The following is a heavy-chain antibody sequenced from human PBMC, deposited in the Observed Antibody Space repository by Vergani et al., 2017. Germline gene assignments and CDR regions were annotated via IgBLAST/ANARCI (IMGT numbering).Heavy chain of an antibody. CDR3: TRSECSGTTCYGHYFDL. Sequence: EVQLVESGGGLVQPGGSLRLSCVASGFNFSSYSMNWVRQAPGKGLEWVSVIKSDGRTSYAESVRGRFTISRDTSRNAVYLQMNILRVEDTGVYYCTRSECSGTTCYGHYFDLWGHGILVTVSS. CDR1: GFNFSSYS. CDR2: IKSDGRT. J-gene: IGHJ4*01. D-gene: IGHD2-15*01. V-gene: IGHV3-66*02.